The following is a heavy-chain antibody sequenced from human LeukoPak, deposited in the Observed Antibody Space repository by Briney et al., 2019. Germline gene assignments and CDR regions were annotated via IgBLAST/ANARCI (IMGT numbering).Heavy chain of an antibody. D-gene: IGHD3-3*01. CDR1: GFTFNNYA. CDR3: ARDIHSPTYYDFWSGYYSYAFDI. V-gene: IGHV3-7*03. J-gene: IGHJ3*02. CDR2: IKQDGSEK. Sequence: GGSLRLSCAASGFTFNNYAMTWVRQAPGKGLEWVANIKQDGSEKYYVDSVKGRFTISRDNAKNSLYLQMNSLRAEDTAVYYCARDIHSPTYYDFWSGYYSYAFDIWGQGTMVTVSS.